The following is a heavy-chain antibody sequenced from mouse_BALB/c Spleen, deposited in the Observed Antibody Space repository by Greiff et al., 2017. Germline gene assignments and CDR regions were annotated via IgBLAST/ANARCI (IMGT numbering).Heavy chain of an antibody. D-gene: IGHD2-3*01. J-gene: IGHJ2*01. Sequence: QVQLQQSGAELVRPGASVKLSCKASGYTFTSYWMQWVKQRPGQGLEWIGAIYPGDGDTRYTQKFKGKATLTADKSSSTAYMQLSSLASEDSAVYYCAREDGSDYWGQGTTLTVSS. CDR3: AREDGSDY. CDR2: IYPGDGDT. V-gene: IGHV1-87*01. CDR1: GYTFTSYW.